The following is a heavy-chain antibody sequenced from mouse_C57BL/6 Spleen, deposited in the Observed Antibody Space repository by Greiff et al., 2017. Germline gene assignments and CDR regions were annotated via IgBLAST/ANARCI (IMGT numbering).Heavy chain of an antibody. CDR2: INPSTGGT. D-gene: IGHD1-1*01. V-gene: IGHV1-42*01. CDR1: GYSFTGYY. CDR3: AVLLRWFDY. J-gene: IGHJ2*01. Sequence: VQLKQSGPELVKPGASVKISCKASGYSFTGYYMNWVKQSPEKSLEWIGEINPSTGGTTYNQKFKAKATLTVDKSSSTAYMQLKSLTSEDSAVYYGAVLLRWFDYWGQGTTLTVSS.